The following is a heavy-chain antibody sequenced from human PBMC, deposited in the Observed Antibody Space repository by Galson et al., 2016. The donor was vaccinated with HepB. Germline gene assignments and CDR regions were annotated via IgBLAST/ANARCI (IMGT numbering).Heavy chain of an antibody. D-gene: IGHD3-9*01. CDR3: ARRRDILTGYHSYYYVMDV. CDR1: GYSFTRYY. Sequence: SGAEVKKPGESLKISCKGSGYSFTRYYIARVRQMPGKGLEWMGIIYPSDSDTRYSPSFQGQVTISADKSINTAYLQWSSLKASDTAMYYCARRRDILTGYHSYYYVMDVWGQGTTVTVSS. J-gene: IGHJ6*02. CDR2: IYPSDSDT. V-gene: IGHV5-51*01.